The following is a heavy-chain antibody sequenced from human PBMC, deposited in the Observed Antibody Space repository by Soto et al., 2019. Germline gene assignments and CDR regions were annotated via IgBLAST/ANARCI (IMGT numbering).Heavy chain of an antibody. Sequence: GGSLRLSCAASGFTFSSYSMNWVRQAPGKGLEWVSSISSSSSYIYYADSVKGRFTISRDNAKNSLYLQMNSLRAEDTAVYYCARAPHSSGWYPPDAFDIWGQGTMVTVSS. CDR1: GFTFSSYS. D-gene: IGHD6-19*01. CDR3: ARAPHSSGWYPPDAFDI. V-gene: IGHV3-21*01. CDR2: ISSSSSYI. J-gene: IGHJ3*02.